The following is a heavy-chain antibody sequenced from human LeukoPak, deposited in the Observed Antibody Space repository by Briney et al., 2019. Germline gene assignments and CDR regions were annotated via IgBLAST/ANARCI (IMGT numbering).Heavy chain of an antibody. CDR1: GFTFSTYT. J-gene: IGHJ6*03. CDR3: ARAYSGSYGLGYYYMDV. Sequence: PGGSLRLSCAASGFTFSTYTMNWVRQAPGKGLEWVSSISSRSSYIYYADSVKGRFTISRDNAKNSLYLQMNSLRAEDTAVYYCARAYSGSYGLGYYYMDVWGKGTTVTISS. V-gene: IGHV3-21*01. D-gene: IGHD1-26*01. CDR2: ISSRSSYI.